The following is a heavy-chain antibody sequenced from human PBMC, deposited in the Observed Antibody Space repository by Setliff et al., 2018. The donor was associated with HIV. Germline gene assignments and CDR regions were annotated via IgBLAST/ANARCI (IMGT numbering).Heavy chain of an antibody. J-gene: IGHJ4*02. CDR1: GYTLTTFG. D-gene: IGHD1-26*01. Sequence: ASVKVSCKASGYTLTTFGISWVRQARGQGLEWMGWINTETGNPMYAQGFRGRFVFSLDTSASTAYLQITSLKTEDTAMYYFARVGSYWSTFDYWGQGALVTVSS. CDR2: INTETGNP. V-gene: IGHV7-4-1*02. CDR3: ARVGSYWSTFDY.